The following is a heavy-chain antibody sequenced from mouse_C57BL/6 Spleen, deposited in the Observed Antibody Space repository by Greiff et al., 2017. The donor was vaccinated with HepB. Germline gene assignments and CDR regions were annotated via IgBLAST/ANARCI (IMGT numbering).Heavy chain of an antibody. CDR2: ISSGSSTI. D-gene: IGHD4-1*01. J-gene: IGHJ2*01. CDR3: ASLHWDNY. V-gene: IGHV5-17*01. Sequence: EVKLVESGGGLVKPGGSLKLSCAASGFTFSDYGMHWVRQAPEKGLEWVAYISSGSSTIYYADTVKGRFTISRDNAKNTLFLQMTSLRSEYTAMYYCASLHWDNYWGQGTTLTVSS. CDR1: GFTFSDYG.